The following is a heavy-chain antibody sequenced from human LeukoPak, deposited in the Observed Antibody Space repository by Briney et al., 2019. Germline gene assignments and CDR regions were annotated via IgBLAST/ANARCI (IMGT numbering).Heavy chain of an antibody. CDR2: ISGSGDRT. CDR3: AARPPIAVAGPFDF. J-gene: IGHJ4*02. Sequence: PGRSLRPSCAASGFTLSTNAMGWGRQPPGQGLGWGSTISGSGDRTYYAASVKGRFTISRDNSNDTLYLQLNSLRAEDTALYYCAARPPIAVAGPFDFWGQGILVTVSS. D-gene: IGHD6-19*01. CDR1: GFTLSTNA. V-gene: IGHV3-23*01.